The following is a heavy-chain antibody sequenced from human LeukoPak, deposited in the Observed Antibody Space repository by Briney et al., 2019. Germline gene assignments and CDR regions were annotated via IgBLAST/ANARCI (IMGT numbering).Heavy chain of an antibody. Sequence: PSETLSLTCTVSDGSISSGGYYWNWIRQHPGKGLECIGYIYYSGSTYYNPSLKSRVTISVDTSKNQFSQKLSSVTAADTAVYYCARESVQRGAAGAMGFDPWGQGTLVTVSS. V-gene: IGHV4-31*03. CDR1: DGSISSGGYY. CDR2: IYYSGST. J-gene: IGHJ5*02. CDR3: ARESVQRGAAGAMGFDP. D-gene: IGHD2-2*01.